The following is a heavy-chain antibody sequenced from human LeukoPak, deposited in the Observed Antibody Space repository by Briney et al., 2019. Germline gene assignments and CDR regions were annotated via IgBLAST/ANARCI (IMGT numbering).Heavy chain of an antibody. CDR3: ARGGNSGYELFDY. J-gene: IGHJ4*02. D-gene: IGHD5-12*01. V-gene: IGHV4-30-2*01. CDR2: IYHSGST. Sequence: SQTLSLTCAVSGGSISSGGYSWSWIRQPPGKGLEWIGYIYHSGSTYYNPSLKSRVTISVDRSKNQFSLKLSSVTAADTAGYYCARGGNSGYELFDYWGQGTLVTVSS. CDR1: GGSISSGGYS.